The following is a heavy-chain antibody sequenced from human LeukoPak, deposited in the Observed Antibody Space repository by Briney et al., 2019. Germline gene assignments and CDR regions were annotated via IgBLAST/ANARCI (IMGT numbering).Heavy chain of an antibody. CDR1: GVPFSSYD. V-gene: IGHV3-30-3*01. D-gene: IGHD3-16*01. Sequence: GGSLTLSCAASGVPFSSYDMHWARQAPGKGLEWGAVISYDGTNKDYADSVKGRLTISRDNSKNTLYLQMNSLRPEDTAVYYCARNSVGGSFFDYWGQGILVTVSS. J-gene: IGHJ4*02. CDR2: ISYDGTNK. CDR3: ARNSVGGSFFDY.